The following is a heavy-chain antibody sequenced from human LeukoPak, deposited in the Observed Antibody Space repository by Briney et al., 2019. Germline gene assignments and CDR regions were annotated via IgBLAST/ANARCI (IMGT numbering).Heavy chain of an antibody. D-gene: IGHD6-13*01. V-gene: IGHV1-69*13. CDR2: IIPIFGTA. CDR3: ARVRDAGYSSSWYYY. Sequence: SVKVSCKASGGTFSSYANGWVRQAPGQGLEWMGGIIPIFGTANYAQKFQGRVTIAADESTSTAYMELSSLRSEDTAVYYCARVRDAGYSSSWYYYWGQGTLVTVSS. J-gene: IGHJ4*02. CDR1: GGTFSSYA.